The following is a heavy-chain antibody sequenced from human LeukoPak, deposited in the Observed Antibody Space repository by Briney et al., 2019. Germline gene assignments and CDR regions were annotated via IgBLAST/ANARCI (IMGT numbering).Heavy chain of an antibody. CDR3: AKDWPPDY. J-gene: IGHJ4*02. CDR1: GFTFSSYA. Sequence: GSLRLSCAASGFTFSSYAMSWVRQAPGKGLEWVSAISSTGGTTYSADSVKGRFVISRDQSKNTLYLQMNSLRVEDTALYYCAKDWPPDYRGQGTLVTVSS. V-gene: IGHV3-23*01. CDR2: ISSTGGTT.